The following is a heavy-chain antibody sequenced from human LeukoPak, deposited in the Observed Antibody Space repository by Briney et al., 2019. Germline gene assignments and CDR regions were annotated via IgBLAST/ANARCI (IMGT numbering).Heavy chain of an antibody. V-gene: IGHV3-7*01. Sequence: GGSLRLSCAASGFTVSSNYMSWVRQAPGKGLEWVANIKQDGSEKYYVDSVKGRFTISRDNAKNSLYLQMNSLRAEDTAVYYCARDWGGEYSYADYGMDVWGQGTTVTVSS. CDR3: ARDWGGEYSYADYGMDV. CDR2: IKQDGSEK. CDR1: GFTVSSNY. J-gene: IGHJ6*02. D-gene: IGHD3-16*01.